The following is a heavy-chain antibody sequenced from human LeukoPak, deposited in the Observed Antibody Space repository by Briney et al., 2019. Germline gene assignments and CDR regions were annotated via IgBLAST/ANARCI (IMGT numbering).Heavy chain of an antibody. CDR2: IYSDDST. CDR3: ARATHAYSGYNH. CDR1: GFIVSGNY. J-gene: IGHJ4*02. Sequence: GGSLRLSCTASGFIVSGNYMSWVRQAPGTGLEWVSVIYSDDSTYYADSVKGRFTISRDNSENTLYLQMNSLRAEDTAVYFCARATHAYSGYNHWGQGTLVTVSS. V-gene: IGHV3-66*01. D-gene: IGHD5-12*01.